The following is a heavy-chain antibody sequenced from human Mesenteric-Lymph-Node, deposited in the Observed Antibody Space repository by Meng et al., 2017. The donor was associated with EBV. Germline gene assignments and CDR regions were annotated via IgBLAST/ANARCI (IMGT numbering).Heavy chain of an antibody. CDR3: ARGEGSSSYFDY. CDR1: GASISSTHW. V-gene: IGHV4-4*02. D-gene: IGHD6-13*01. Sequence: QVQLQESDPGLVKPSGTLSLTCAVSGASISSTHWWSWVRQSPGKGLEWIGEIFHTGSTNYNPSLKRRVTISADESKNQVSLKLTSVTAADTAVYYCARGEGSSSYFDYWGQGSLVTVSS. CDR2: IFHTGST. J-gene: IGHJ4*02.